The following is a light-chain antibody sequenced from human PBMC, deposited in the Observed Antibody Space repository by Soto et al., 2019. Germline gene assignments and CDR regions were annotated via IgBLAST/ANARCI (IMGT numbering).Light chain of an antibody. V-gene: IGKV1-39*01. CDR3: HQTDSIPET. CDR2: AAS. CDR1: QSISLF. J-gene: IGKJ1*01. Sequence: DIQMTQSPSSLSASVGDTVTITCRASQSISLFLNWYQQKPGKAPKLLIYAASSLQSGVPSRFTGNGSGTDFTLPISRLQPEDFATYYCHQTDSIPETFGQGTKVEIK.